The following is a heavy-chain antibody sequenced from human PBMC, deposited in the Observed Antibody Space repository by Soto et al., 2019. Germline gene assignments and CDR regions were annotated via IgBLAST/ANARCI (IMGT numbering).Heavy chain of an antibody. CDR2: ISAYNGNT. J-gene: IGHJ5*02. V-gene: IGHV1-18*01. CDR3: ARGGKCTNGVCYTSFDP. Sequence: QVQLVQSGAEVKKPGASVKVSCKASGYTFTSYGISWVRQAPGHGLEWMGWISAYNGNTNYAQKLQGRVTMTTDTSTSTAYLELRSLRADDTAVYYCARGGKCTNGVCYTSFDPWGQGTLVTVSS. CDR1: GYTFTSYG. D-gene: IGHD2-8*01.